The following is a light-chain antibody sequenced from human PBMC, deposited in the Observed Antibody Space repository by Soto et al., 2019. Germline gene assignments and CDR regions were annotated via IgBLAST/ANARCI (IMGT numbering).Light chain of an antibody. J-gene: IGKJ4*01. Sequence: DIPMTQSPSSLSASVGDRVTITCRTSQSISNYLNWYQQKPGRATKLLVYATSPLQSGVPSRFGGSGSGTDFTLTISSLQPEDFAAYYCQQSYRSPFTFGGGNRVEIK. V-gene: IGKV1-39*01. CDR2: ATS. CDR3: QQSYRSPFT. CDR1: QSISNY.